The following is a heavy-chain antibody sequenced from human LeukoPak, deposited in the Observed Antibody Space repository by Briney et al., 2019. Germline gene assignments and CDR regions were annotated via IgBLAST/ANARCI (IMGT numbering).Heavy chain of an antibody. J-gene: IGHJ4*02. D-gene: IGHD3-22*01. CDR3: EVVPNY. CDR2: ISPRGGTT. CDR1: GFTFTTYY. Sequence: ASVKVSCKASGFTFTTYYMHWVRQAPGQGLEWMGIISPRGGTTSYAQKFQGRVTMTRDTSTSTVYMELSSLRSEDTAVYYCEVVPNYWGQGTLVTVSS. V-gene: IGHV1-46*01.